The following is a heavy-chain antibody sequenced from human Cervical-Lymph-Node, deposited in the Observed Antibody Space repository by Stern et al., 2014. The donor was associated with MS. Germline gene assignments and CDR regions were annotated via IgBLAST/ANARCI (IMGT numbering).Heavy chain of an antibody. CDR1: GYTFTTPNYG. CDR2: ISSYNGNT. V-gene: IGHV1-18*01. J-gene: IGHJ4*02. CDR3: ARERLRDFNDYHFDS. Sequence: QVQLGQSGPEVRQPGASVRVSCKASGYTFTTPNYGIAWVREAPGRGLEWLGWISSYNGNTVYAQKLQDSVTMTTDTSTSTAYMELRSLRSDDTAFYYCARERLRDFNDYHFDSWGQGTLVTVSS. D-gene: IGHD4-11*01.